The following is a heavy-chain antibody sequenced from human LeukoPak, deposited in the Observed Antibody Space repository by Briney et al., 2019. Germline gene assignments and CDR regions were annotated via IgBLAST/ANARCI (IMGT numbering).Heavy chain of an antibody. D-gene: IGHD1-26*01. CDR1: GSTFTNYG. CDR3: ARDRESWGADY. V-gene: IGHV1-2*02. J-gene: IGHJ4*02. CDR2: INPNSGGT. Sequence: GASVKVSCKASGSTFTNYGISWVRQAPGQGLEWMGWINPNSGGTNYAQKFQGRVTMTRDTSISTAYMELSRLRSDDTAVYYCARDRESWGADYWGQGTLVTVSS.